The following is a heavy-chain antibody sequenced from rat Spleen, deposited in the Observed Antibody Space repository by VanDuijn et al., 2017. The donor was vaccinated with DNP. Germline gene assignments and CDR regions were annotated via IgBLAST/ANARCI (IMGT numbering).Heavy chain of an antibody. Sequence: QVQLKESGPGLVQPSQTLSLICTVAGFSLTSNNVHWVRQPPGKGLEWMGVIWNNGGTRYNSALKSRLSIGRDTSKSQVFLKVNSLQTEDTATYYCARSPENSYIYLPWTYWGQGTLVTVFS. CDR1: GFSLTSNN. CDR2: IWNNGGT. D-gene: IGHD1-2*01. V-gene: IGHV2-41*01. CDR3: ARSPENSYIYLPWTY. J-gene: IGHJ3*01.